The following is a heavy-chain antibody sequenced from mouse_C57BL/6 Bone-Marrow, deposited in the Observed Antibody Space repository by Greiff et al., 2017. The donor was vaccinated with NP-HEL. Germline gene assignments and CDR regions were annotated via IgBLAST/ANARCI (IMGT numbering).Heavy chain of an antibody. J-gene: IGHJ4*01. CDR2: IWRGGST. D-gene: IGHD2-2*01. V-gene: IGHV2-5*01. CDR1: CFSLTSYG. Sequence: LKLMESGPCLVQPSQSLSITCTFSCFSLTSYGVHLVRQSPGKGLELLGVIWRGGSTDYNAAFMSRLSITKDNSKSQVFFKMNSLQADDTAIYYCVFLWLRRRYYAMDYWGQGTSVTVSS. CDR3: VFLWLRRRYYAMDY.